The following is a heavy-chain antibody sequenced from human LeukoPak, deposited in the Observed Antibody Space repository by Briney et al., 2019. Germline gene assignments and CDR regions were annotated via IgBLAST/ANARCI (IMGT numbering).Heavy chain of an antibody. CDR3: AKGYYDFWSGYIFDP. Sequence: GGSLRLSCAASGFTFSSYAMSWVRQAPGKGLEWVSAISGSGGSTYYADSVKGRFTISRDNSKNTLYLQMNSLRAEDTAVYYCAKGYYDFWSGYIFDPRGQGTLVTVSS. CDR1: GFTFSSYA. V-gene: IGHV3-23*01. CDR2: ISGSGGST. D-gene: IGHD3-3*01. J-gene: IGHJ5*02.